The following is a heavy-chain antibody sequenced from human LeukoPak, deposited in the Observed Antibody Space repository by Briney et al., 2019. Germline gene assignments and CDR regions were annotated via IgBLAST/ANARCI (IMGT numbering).Heavy chain of an antibody. D-gene: IGHD5-18*01. CDR3: VRHLSGYGFDYRVLAS. CDR2: IYPGDSDT. Sequence: GESLKISCKGSGYNFRTSWIGWVRQMPGKGLEWMGIIYPGDSDTRYSPSFQGQVTISVDRSVNTAYLQWSSLKASDTAMYFCVRHLSGYGFDYRVLASWGQGTLVTVSS. CDR1: GYNFRTSW. J-gene: IGHJ4*02. V-gene: IGHV5-51*01.